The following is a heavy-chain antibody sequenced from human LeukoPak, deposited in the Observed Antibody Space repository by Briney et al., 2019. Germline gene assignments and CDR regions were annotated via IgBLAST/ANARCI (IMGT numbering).Heavy chain of an antibody. CDR1: GFTFSNFA. Sequence: GGSLRLSCAASGFTFSNFAMHWVRQAPGKGLEWVAVISYDGSNKYYADSVKGRFTISRDNSKNTLYLQMNSLRAEDTAVYYCVVAAQGWFDPWGQGTLVTVSS. D-gene: IGHD2-15*01. J-gene: IGHJ5*02. CDR3: VVAAQGWFDP. V-gene: IGHV3-30*04. CDR2: ISYDGSNK.